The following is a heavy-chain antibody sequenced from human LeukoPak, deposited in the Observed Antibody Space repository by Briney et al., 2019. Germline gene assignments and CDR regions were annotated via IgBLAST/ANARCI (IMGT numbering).Heavy chain of an antibody. CDR1: GGSFSGYY. CDR3: ARGYGDCSSTSCYVSYFDY. J-gene: IGHJ4*02. CDR2: INHSGST. V-gene: IGHV4-34*01. D-gene: IGHD2-2*03. Sequence: PSETLSLNCAVYGGSFSGYYWSWIRQPPGKGLEWIGEINHSGSTNYNPSLKSRVTISVDTSKNQFSLKLSSVTAADTAVYYCARGYGDCSSTSCYVSYFDYWGQGTLVTVSS.